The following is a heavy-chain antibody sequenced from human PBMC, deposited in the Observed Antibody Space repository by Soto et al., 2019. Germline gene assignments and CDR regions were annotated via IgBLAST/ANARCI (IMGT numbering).Heavy chain of an antibody. J-gene: IGHJ4*02. Sequence: GRSLRLSCAASGFTFSSYAMHWVRQAPGKGLEWVAVISYDGSNKYYADSVKGRFTISRDNSKNTLYLQMNSLRAEDTAVYYCARDHTAYWGQGTLVTVSS. D-gene: IGHD3-16*01. V-gene: IGHV3-30-3*01. CDR2: ISYDGSNK. CDR3: ARDHTAY. CDR1: GFTFSSYA.